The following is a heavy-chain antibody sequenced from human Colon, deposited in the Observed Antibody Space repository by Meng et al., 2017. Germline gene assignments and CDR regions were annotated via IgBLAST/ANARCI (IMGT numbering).Heavy chain of an antibody. D-gene: IGHD1-26*01. CDR1: GGSNRNDQW. CDR3: ARSPYSGSALPFFDY. J-gene: IGHJ4*02. CDR2: IYHSGRT. Sequence: QVQRQEAGPRPVKASGSLSLTCHGSGGSNRNDQWWNWVRQAPGKGLEWIGEIYHSGRTNYNPSVKSRVSMSVDKSQNHFSLRLSSVTAADTAVYYCARSPYSGSALPFFDYWGQGILVTVSS. V-gene: IGHV4-4*02.